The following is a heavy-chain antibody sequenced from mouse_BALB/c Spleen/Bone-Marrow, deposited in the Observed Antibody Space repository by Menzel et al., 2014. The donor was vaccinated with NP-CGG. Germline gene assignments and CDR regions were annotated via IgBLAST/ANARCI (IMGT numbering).Heavy chain of an antibody. V-gene: IGHV1S81*02. J-gene: IGHJ3*01. CDR3: TREGDSPFAY. D-gene: IGHD2-13*01. CDR2: INPSNGGT. CDR1: GYTFTSYY. Sequence: QVQLQQSGAELVKPGASVKLSCKASGYTFTSYYMYWVKQRPGQGLEWIGEINPSNGGTNFNEKFKSKATLTVDKSSSAGDRQLRRRTSEDCAVYYGTREGDSPFAYWGQGTLVAVSA.